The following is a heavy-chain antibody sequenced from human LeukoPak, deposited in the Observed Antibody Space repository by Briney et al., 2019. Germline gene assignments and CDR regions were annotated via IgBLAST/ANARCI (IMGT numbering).Heavy chain of an antibody. J-gene: IGHJ5*02. V-gene: IGHV3-30*03. D-gene: IGHD6-13*01. Sequence: GGSLRLSCAASGFTLSSYGMHWVRQAPGKGLEWVAVISYDGSNKYYADSVKGRFTISRDNSKNTRYLQMNSLRAEDTALYYCARESRYSSSWGGFDPWGQGTLVTVSS. CDR2: ISYDGSNK. CDR3: ARESRYSSSWGGFDP. CDR1: GFTLSSYG.